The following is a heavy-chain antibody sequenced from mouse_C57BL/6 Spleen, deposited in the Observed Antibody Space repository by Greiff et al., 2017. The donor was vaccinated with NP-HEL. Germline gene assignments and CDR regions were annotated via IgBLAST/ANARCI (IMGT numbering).Heavy chain of an antibody. V-gene: IGHV5-4*01. Sequence: EVQLVESGGGLVKPGGSLKLSCAASGFTFSSYAMSWVRQTPEKRLEWVATISDGGSYTYYPDNVKGRFTISRDNAKNNLYLQMSHLKSEDTAMYYCARGEDYYYAMDYWGQGTSVTVSS. CDR2: ISDGGSYT. CDR3: ARGEDYYYAMDY. CDR1: GFTFSSYA. J-gene: IGHJ4*01.